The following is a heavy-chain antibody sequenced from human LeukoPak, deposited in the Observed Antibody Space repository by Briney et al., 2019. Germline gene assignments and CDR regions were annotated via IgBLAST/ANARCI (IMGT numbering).Heavy chain of an antibody. D-gene: IGHD5-24*01. CDR2: IKQDGSER. Sequence: GGSLRLSCAASAFTFSDYWMTWVRQAPGKGLEWVANIKQDGSERYYVDSVKGRFTISRDNAKNSLYLQMNSLRAEDTAVYYCARDGGRRDDYWGQGTLVTVSS. CDR1: AFTFSDYW. CDR3: ARDGGRRDDY. J-gene: IGHJ4*02. V-gene: IGHV3-7*01.